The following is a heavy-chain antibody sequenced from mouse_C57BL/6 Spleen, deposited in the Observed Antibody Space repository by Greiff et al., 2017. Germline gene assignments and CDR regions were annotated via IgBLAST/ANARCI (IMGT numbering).Heavy chain of an antibody. J-gene: IGHJ2*01. D-gene: IGHD2-3*01. CDR3: ARSRWFPYYFDY. V-gene: IGHV1-22*01. Sequence: VQLQQSGPELVKPGASVKMSCKASGYTFTDYNMHWVKQSHGKSLEWIGYINPNNGGTSYNQKFKGKATLTVNKSSSTAYMELRSLTSEDSAVYYCARSRWFPYYFDYWGQGTTLTVSS. CDR2: INPNNGGT. CDR1: GYTFTDYN.